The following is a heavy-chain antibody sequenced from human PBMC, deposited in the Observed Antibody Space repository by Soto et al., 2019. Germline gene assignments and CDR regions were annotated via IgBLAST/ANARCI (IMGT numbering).Heavy chain of an antibody. CDR3: ATMSGYFEY. CDR2: ITGSGDKT. CDR1: GFRFSSYS. J-gene: IGHJ4*02. D-gene: IGHD3-22*01. Sequence: EVQLLESGGGLVQPGGSLRLSCADSGFRFSSYSMSWVRQTPGKGLEWVSAITGSGDKTYYADSVKGRFTISRDNSKNTHYLQMSSLRAEDTAIYYCATMSGYFEYWGQGTLVTVSS. V-gene: IGHV3-23*01.